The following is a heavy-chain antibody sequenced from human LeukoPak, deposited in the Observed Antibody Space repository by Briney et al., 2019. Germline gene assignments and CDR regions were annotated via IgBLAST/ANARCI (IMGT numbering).Heavy chain of an antibody. Sequence: GESLQISCKGSGSTFSNYFIGWVRPLPGKGLEWMAIVSPRDSDTRYCPSFRGQVTISADRSISTVYLQWSSLEASDTAMYYCARHRSDSSSSPIDYWGQGTLVTVSS. CDR3: ARHRSDSSSSPIDY. CDR2: VSPRDSDT. J-gene: IGHJ4*02. D-gene: IGHD6-6*01. CDR1: GSTFSNYF. V-gene: IGHV5-51*01.